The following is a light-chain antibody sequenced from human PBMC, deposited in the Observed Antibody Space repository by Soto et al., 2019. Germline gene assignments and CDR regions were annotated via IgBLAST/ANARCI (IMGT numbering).Light chain of an antibody. Sequence: QSALTQPASVSGSPGQSITISCTGTSSDVGGSNYVSWYQQHPGKAPKLMIYDVSNRTSGVSNRFSGSKSGNTASLTISGLQAEEEADYYYGSYTSSSTIYVFGTGTKLTVL. CDR1: SSDVGGSNY. CDR3: GSYTSSSTIYV. J-gene: IGLJ1*01. V-gene: IGLV2-14*01. CDR2: DVS.